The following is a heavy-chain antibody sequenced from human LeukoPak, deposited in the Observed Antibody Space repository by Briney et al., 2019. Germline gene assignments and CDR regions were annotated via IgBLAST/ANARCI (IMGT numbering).Heavy chain of an antibody. J-gene: IGHJ4*02. D-gene: IGHD5-18*01. V-gene: IGHV3-74*01. Sequence: PGGSLRLSCAASGFTFSSYWMHWVRQAPGKGLVWVSRINSDGSSTSYADSVKGRFTISRDNAKSTLYLQMNSLRAEDTAVYYCAREGYSYGLDYWGQGTLVTVSS. CDR1: GFTFSSYW. CDR2: INSDGSST. CDR3: AREGYSYGLDY.